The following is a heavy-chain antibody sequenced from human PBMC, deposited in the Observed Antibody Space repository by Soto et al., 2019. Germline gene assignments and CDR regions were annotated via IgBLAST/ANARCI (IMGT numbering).Heavy chain of an antibody. CDR1: GGSFSGYY. J-gene: IGHJ4*02. Sequence: SETLSLTCAVDGGSFSGYYWSWSRQPPGKGLEWIGEINHSGSTNYNPSLKSRVTIAVDTSKNKFSLKLSSVTAADTAVYYCARGGSIVVVTAINYWGQGTLVTVS. V-gene: IGHV4-34*01. D-gene: IGHD2-21*02. CDR2: INHSGST. CDR3: ARGGSIVVVTAINY.